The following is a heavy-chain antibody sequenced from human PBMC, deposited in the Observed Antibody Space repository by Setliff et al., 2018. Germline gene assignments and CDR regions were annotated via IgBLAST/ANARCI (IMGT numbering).Heavy chain of an antibody. V-gene: IGHV3-30*07. Sequence: GGSLRLSCAASGFIFSNYAMHWVRQAPGKGLEWVAVTSYDGINKYYADSVKGRFTISRDKAHHSLFLQMNSLRAEDTAVYYCARLALTGYDSSGYYYALDYYYYMDVWGKGTTVTVSS. J-gene: IGHJ6*03. D-gene: IGHD3-22*01. CDR3: ARLALTGYDSSGYYYALDYYYYMDV. CDR1: GFIFSNYA. CDR2: TSYDGINK.